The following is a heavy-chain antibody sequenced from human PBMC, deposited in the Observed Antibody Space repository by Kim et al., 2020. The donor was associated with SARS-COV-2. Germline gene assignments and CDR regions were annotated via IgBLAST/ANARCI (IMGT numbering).Heavy chain of an antibody. CDR2: ISHNGNNK. CDR1: GFTFSDFG. J-gene: IGHJ6*02. V-gene: IGHV3-30*18. CDR3: AKSECILRFLEWLSPYYYYGMDV. D-gene: IGHD3-3*01. Sequence: GGSPRLSCAASGFTFSDFGMHWVRQAPGKGLEWVAVISHNGNNKYYADSVKGRFSVSRDNSKNTLYLQLNSLRAEDTAVYYCAKSECILRFLEWLSPYYYYGMDVWGQGTTVTVSS.